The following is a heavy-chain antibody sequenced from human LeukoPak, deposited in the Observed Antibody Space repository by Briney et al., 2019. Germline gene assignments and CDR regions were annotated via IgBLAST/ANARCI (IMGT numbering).Heavy chain of an antibody. CDR3: ARDFSSYSSGWHTLYDWFDP. Sequence: SETLSLTCSVSGASISSDNYYWSWIRQPAGKGLEWIGRIYTSGSTNYNPSLKSRVTMSVDTSKNQFSLELSSVTAADTAVYYCARDFSSYSSGWHTLYDWFDPWGQGTLVTVSS. CDR1: GASISSDNYY. J-gene: IGHJ5*02. CDR2: IYTSGST. V-gene: IGHV4-61*02. D-gene: IGHD6-19*01.